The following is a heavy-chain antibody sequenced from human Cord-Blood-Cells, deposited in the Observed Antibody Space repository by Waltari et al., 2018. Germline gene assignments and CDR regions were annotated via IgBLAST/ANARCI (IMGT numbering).Heavy chain of an antibody. D-gene: IGHD6-6*01. V-gene: IGHV3-53*04. Sequence: EVQLVESGGGLVHPGGSLRLSCAASGFTVSSTYMSWFGQPPGKGLEWVSVIYSGGSTYYADSVKGRFTIARHNSKNTLYLQMNSLRAEDTAVYYCARAPGQLGAFDIWGQGTMVTVSS. CDR3: ARAPGQLGAFDI. CDR1: GFTVSSTY. J-gene: IGHJ3*02. CDR2: IYSGGST.